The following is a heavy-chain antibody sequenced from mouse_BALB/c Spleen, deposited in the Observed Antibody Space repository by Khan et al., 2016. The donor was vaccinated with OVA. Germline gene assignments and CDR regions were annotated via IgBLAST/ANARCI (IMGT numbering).Heavy chain of an antibody. V-gene: IGHV1-5*01. D-gene: IGHD2-2*01. J-gene: IGHJ3*01. Sequence: EVQLQQSGTVLARPGTSVKMSCKASGYTFTSYWMHWVKQRPGQGLEWIGAIYPGNSDTSYNQKFKGKAKLTAGTSTSTAYMEHSSLTNDVSAVYYCTRCGYLFAYWGQGTLVTVSA. CDR2: IYPGNSDT. CDR3: TRCGYLFAY. CDR1: GYTFTSYW.